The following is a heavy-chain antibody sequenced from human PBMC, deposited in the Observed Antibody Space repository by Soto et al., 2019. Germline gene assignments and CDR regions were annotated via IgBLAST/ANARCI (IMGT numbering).Heavy chain of an antibody. D-gene: IGHD3-10*01. CDR1: GGSISSGGYY. CDR3: ARARGVGGFGELFLYYGMAV. J-gene: IGHJ6*02. Sequence: QVQLQESGPGLVKPSQTLSLTCTVSGGSISSGGYYWSWIRQHPGKGLEWIGYIYYSGSTYYNPSLRCRFPTPVDTYKNQFPRKLSFVSAADTAVYYFARARGVGGFGELFLYYGMAVWGQGTTVTVSS. CDR2: IYYSGST. V-gene: IGHV4-31*03.